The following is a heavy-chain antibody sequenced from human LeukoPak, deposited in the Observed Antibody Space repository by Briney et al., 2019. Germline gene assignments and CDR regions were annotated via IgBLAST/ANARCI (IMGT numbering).Heavy chain of an antibody. CDR3: AREQWPNYYGMDV. Sequence: SVKVSCKASGGTFSSYAISWVRQAPGQGLEWMGRTIPIFGIANYAQKFQGRVTITADKSTSTAYMELSSLRSEDTAVYYCAREQWPNYYGMDVWGQGTTVTVSS. D-gene: IGHD6-19*01. J-gene: IGHJ6*02. V-gene: IGHV1-69*04. CDR2: TIPIFGIA. CDR1: GGTFSSYA.